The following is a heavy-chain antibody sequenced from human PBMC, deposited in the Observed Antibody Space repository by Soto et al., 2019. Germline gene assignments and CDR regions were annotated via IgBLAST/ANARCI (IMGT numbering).Heavy chain of an antibody. Sequence: QVQLQQWGAGLLKPSETLSLTCAVYGGSFSGYYWSWIRQPPGKGLEWIGEINHSGSTNYNPSLKSQVTISVDTSKNQFSLKLSSVTAADTAVYYCAAGWYDDAFDIWGQGTMVTVSS. CDR2: INHSGST. V-gene: IGHV4-34*01. J-gene: IGHJ3*02. CDR1: GGSFSGYY. D-gene: IGHD6-19*01. CDR3: AAGWYDDAFDI.